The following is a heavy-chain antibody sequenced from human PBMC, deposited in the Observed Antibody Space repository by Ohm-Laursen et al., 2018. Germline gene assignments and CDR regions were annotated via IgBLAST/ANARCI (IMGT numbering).Heavy chain of an antibody. CDR3: ARGLPFDI. D-gene: IGHD3-16*01. J-gene: IGHJ3*02. CDR1: GFTFSNYW. V-gene: IGHV3-21*01. Sequence: SLRLSCTASGFTFSNYWMHWVRQAPGKGLEWVSSISSSSSYIYYADSVKGRFTISRDNAKNSLYLQMNSLRAEDTAVYYCARGLPFDIWGQGTMVTVSS. CDR2: ISSSSSYI.